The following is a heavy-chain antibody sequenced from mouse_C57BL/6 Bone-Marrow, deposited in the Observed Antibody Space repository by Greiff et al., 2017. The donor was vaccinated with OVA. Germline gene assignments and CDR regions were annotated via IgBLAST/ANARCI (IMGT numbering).Heavy chain of an antibody. V-gene: IGHV1-81*01. D-gene: IGHD2-3*01. CDR2: IYPRSGNT. CDR3: ARYDGYYLFAY. Sequence: VQLQESGAELARPGASVKLSCKASGYTFTSYGISWVKQRTGQGLEWIGEIYPRSGNTYYNEKFKGKATLTADKSSSTAYMALRSLTSEDSAVYFCARYDGYYLFAYWGQGTLVTVSA. J-gene: IGHJ3*01. CDR1: GYTFTSYG.